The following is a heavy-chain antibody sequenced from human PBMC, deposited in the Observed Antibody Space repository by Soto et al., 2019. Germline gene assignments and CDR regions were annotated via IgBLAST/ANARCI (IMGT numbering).Heavy chain of an antibody. CDR2: IDWDDDK. CDR3: ARIPRLYGGNSGYYYYGMDV. D-gene: IGHD4-17*01. Sequence: ASGPTLVNPTQTLTLTCTFSGFSLSTSGMCVSWIRQPPGKALEWLALIDWDDDKYYSTSLKTRLTISKDTSKNQVVLTMTNMDPVDTATYYCARIPRLYGGNSGYYYYGMDVWGQGTTVTVSS. J-gene: IGHJ6*02. CDR1: GFSLSTSGMC. V-gene: IGHV2-70*01.